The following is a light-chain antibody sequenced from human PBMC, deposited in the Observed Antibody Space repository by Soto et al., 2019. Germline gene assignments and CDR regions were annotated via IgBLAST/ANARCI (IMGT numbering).Light chain of an antibody. CDR3: SSYTSSDVV. Sequence: QAVVTQPASVSGSPGQSITISCTGTSSDVGGYNYVSWYQQHPGKAPKLMIYEVSNRPSGVSNRFSGSKSGNTASLTISGLQAEDEADYYCSSYTSSDVVFGGGTKLTVL. CDR1: SSDVGGYNY. V-gene: IGLV2-14*01. CDR2: EVS. J-gene: IGLJ2*01.